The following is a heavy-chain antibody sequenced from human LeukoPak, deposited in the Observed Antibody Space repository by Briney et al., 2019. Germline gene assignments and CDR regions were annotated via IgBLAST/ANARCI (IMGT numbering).Heavy chain of an antibody. CDR2: VYSGGST. V-gene: IGHV3-66*01. D-gene: IGHD2-8*01. Sequence: GGALRLSCTASGFIVTNNYINWVRQAPGKGLEWVSLVYSGGSTYYADSVKGRFTISRDNSKNMVYLQMNSLRAEDTAMYYCARDPPAVLIDTYGWGQGTLVTVSS. CDR3: ARDPPAVLIDTYG. J-gene: IGHJ4*02. CDR1: GFIVTNNY.